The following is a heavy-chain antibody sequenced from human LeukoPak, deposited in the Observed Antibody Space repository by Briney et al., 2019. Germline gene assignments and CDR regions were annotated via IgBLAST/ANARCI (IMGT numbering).Heavy chain of an antibody. J-gene: IGHJ4*02. D-gene: IGHD3-9*01. CDR2: ISGSGGST. V-gene: IGHV3-23*01. CDR3: AKDMDQEYYDILTGYYNKFDY. CDR1: GFTFSSYA. Sequence: GGSLRLSRAASGFTFSSYAMSWVRQAPGKGLEWVSAISGSGGSTYYADSVKGRFTISRDNSKNTLYLQMNSLRVEDTAVYYCAKDMDQEYYDILTGYYNKFDYWGQGTLVTVSS.